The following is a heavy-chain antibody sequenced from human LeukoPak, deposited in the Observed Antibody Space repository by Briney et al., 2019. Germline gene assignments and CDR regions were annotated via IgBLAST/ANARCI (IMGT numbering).Heavy chain of an antibody. V-gene: IGHV3-30*02. Sequence: GGSLRLSCAASGFTFSSYGMHWVRQAPGKGLEWVAFIRYDGSNKYYADSVKGRFTISRDNSKNTLYLQMNSLRAEDTAVYYCARDGRVVYGNWFDPWGQGTLVTVSS. J-gene: IGHJ5*02. CDR1: GFTFSSYG. CDR3: ARDGRVVYGNWFDP. D-gene: IGHD2-8*02. CDR2: IRYDGSNK.